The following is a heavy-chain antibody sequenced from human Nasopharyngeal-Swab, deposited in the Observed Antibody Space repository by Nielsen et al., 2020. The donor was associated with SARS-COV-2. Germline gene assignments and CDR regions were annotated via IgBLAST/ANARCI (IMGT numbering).Heavy chain of an antibody. CDR1: GFTFDDYA. CDR3: ARRVLYSSAAFDI. D-gene: IGHD6-19*01. J-gene: IGHJ3*02. V-gene: IGHV3-9*01. CDR2: ISWNSGSI. Sequence: GGSLRLSCAASGFTFDDYAMHWVRQAPGKGLEWVSGISWNSGSIGYADSVKGRFTISRDNAKNSLYLQMNSLRAEDTAVYYCARRVLYSSAAFDIWGQGTMVTVSS.